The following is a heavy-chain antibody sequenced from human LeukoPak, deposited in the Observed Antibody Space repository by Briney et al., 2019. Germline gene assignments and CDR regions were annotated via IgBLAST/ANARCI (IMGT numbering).Heavy chain of an antibody. Sequence: PGGSLRLSCAASGFTSTSYTMNWVRQAPGKGLEWVSSITSSSSYIYYADSVKGRFTISRDNAKNSLYLQMTSLRVEDTAVYYCAKTYGHFDDWGQGTLVTVSS. D-gene: IGHD4-17*01. CDR1: GFTSTSYT. V-gene: IGHV3-21*01. J-gene: IGHJ4*02. CDR3: AKTYGHFDD. CDR2: ITSSSSYI.